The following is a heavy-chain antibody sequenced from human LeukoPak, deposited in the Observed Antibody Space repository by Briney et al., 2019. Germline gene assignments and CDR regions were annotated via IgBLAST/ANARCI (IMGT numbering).Heavy chain of an antibody. CDR3: ARPLMYYYGSETYFWFDP. CDR2: IKQDGSEQ. V-gene: IGHV3-7*01. J-gene: IGHJ5*02. Sequence: GSLRLSCAASGFTFTTYWMGWVRPAPGKGLEWVANIKQDGSEQYYVDSVKGRFTISRDNAKNSLSLQMNSLRAEDTAVYYCARPLMYYYGSETYFWFDPWGQGTLVTVSS. D-gene: IGHD3-10*01. CDR1: GFTFTTYW.